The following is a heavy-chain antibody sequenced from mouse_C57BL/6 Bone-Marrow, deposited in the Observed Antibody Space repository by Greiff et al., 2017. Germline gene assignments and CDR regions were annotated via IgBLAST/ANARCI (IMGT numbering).Heavy chain of an antibody. CDR2: IDPENGDT. CDR1: GFNIKDDY. V-gene: IGHV14-4*01. Sequence: VQLKESGAELVRPGASVKLSCTASGFNIKDDYMHWVKQRPEQGLEWIGWIDPENGDTEYASKFQGQATITADTSSTTAYLQLSSLTSEDTAVYYCTTWGGSSLGYAMDYWGQGTSVTVSS. CDR3: TTWGGSSLGYAMDY. D-gene: IGHD1-1*01. J-gene: IGHJ4*01.